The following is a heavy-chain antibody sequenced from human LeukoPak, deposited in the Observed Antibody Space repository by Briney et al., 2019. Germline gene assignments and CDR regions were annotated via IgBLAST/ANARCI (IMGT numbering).Heavy chain of an antibody. CDR2: INPSSGGT. Sequence: ASVKVSCKASGYTSTGYFLHWIRQAPGQGLEWMGWINPSSGGTEYAQKFQGRVTMTRDTSISTAYMELSRLTSDDTAVYYCARVSSIWTDYWGQGTLVTVSS. V-gene: IGHV1-2*02. CDR3: ARVSSIWTDY. J-gene: IGHJ4*01. D-gene: IGHD3-3*02. CDR1: GYTSTGYF.